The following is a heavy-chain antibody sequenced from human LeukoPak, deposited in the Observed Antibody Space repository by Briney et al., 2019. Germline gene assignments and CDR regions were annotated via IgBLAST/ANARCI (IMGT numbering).Heavy chain of an antibody. J-gene: IGHJ6*03. CDR2: IIPIFGTA. CDR1: GGTFSSYA. V-gene: IGHV1-69*06. Sequence: VASVKVSCKASGGTFSSYAISWVRQAPGQGLEWMGGIIPIFGTANYAQKFQGRVTITADKSTSTAYMELSSLRSEDTAVYYCARKIAAAGYYYYYYYMDVWGKGTTVTISS. CDR3: ARKIAAAGYYYYYYYMDV. D-gene: IGHD6-13*01.